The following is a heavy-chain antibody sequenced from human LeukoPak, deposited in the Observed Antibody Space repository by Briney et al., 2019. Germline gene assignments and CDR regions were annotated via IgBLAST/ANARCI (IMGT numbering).Heavy chain of an antibody. Sequence: PGGSLRLSCAASGFTFSSYGMHWVRQAPGKGLEWVAVISYDGSNKYYADSVKGRFTISRDNSKNTLYLQMNSLRAEDTAVYYCAKDRPPYMAYDYWGQGTLVTVSS. CDR3: AKDRPPYMAYDY. D-gene: IGHD5-24*01. CDR1: GFTFSSYG. J-gene: IGHJ4*02. CDR2: ISYDGSNK. V-gene: IGHV3-30*18.